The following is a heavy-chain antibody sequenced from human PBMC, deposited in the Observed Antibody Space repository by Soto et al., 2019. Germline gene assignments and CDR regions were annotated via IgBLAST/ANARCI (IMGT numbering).Heavy chain of an antibody. D-gene: IGHD1-26*01. CDR2: ISGSGGST. CDR3: AKGRGGTYTANDY. CDR1: GFAFTNYG. Sequence: GGSLRLSCAASGFAFTNYGMNWVRQAPGKGLEWVSGISGSGGSTYYADSVKGRFTISRDNSKYTLYLQMNSLRAEDTAIYYCAKGRGGTYTANDYWGQGTLVTVS. J-gene: IGHJ4*02. V-gene: IGHV3-23*01.